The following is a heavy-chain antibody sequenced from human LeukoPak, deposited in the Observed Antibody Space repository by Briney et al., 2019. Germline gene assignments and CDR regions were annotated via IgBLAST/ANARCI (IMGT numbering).Heavy chain of an antibody. Sequence: GGSLRLSCAASGFTFSNWMHWVRQAPGKRLEWVSRINERATIISYADSVKGRFTISRENARNTLYLQMNSLTAEDTAVYYCVRDLILVWTPGDDFDHWGQGTLVTVSS. CDR3: VRDLILVWTPGDDFDH. V-gene: IGHV3-74*01. D-gene: IGHD3-16*01. J-gene: IGHJ4*02. CDR2: INERATII. CDR1: GFTFSNW.